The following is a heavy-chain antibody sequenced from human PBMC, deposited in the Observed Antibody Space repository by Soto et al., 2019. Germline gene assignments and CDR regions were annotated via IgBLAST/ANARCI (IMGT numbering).Heavy chain of an antibody. CDR1: GFTFSSYG. CDR2: ISYDGSNK. V-gene: IGHV3-30*18. J-gene: IGHJ4*02. Sequence: GGSLRLSCAASGFTFSSYGMHWVRQAPGKGLEWVAVISYDGSNKYYADSVKGRFTISRDNSKNTLYLQMNSLRAEDTAVYYCAKERTYYDSKEYYFDYWGQGTLVTVSS. CDR3: AKERTYYDSKEYYFDY. D-gene: IGHD3-22*01.